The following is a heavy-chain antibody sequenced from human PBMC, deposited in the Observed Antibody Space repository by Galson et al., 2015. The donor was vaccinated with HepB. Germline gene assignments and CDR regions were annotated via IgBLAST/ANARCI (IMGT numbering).Heavy chain of an antibody. V-gene: IGHV4-39*07. CDR1: GGSISSTSYY. CDR3: ARAQSYYDSRGYLYYFDY. D-gene: IGHD3-22*01. J-gene: IGHJ4*02. Sequence: ETLSLTCPVSGGSISSTSYYWGWIRQPPGKGLEWIGSIYYSGSTYYNPSLKSRVTISVDTSKNQFSLKLSSVTAADTAVYYCARAQSYYDSRGYLYYFDYWGQGTLVAVSS. CDR2: IYYSGST.